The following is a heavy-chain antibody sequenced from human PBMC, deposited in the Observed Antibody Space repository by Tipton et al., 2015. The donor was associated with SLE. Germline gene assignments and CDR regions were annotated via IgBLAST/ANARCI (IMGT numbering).Heavy chain of an antibody. V-gene: IGHV3-21*01. D-gene: IGHD3-10*01. J-gene: IGHJ4*02. CDR1: GFSFDRYA. CDR3: AIVAFG. CDR2: ISRSTKDI. Sequence: SLRLSCAASGFSFDRYAMNWVRQAPGKGLEWVSYISRSTKDIYYADSVEGRFAISRDNAKNSLYLQLNSLRVEDTAVYYCAIVAFGWGQGSMVTVSS.